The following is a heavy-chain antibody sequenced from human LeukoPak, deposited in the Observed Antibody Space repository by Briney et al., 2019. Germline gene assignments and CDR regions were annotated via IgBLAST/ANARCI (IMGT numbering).Heavy chain of an antibody. Sequence: PGGSLRLSCAASGFTFSIYGMHWVRQAPGKGLEWVAVISYDGSNKYYADSVKGRFTISRDNSKNTVYLQINSLRAEDTAVYYCAKDRKDSSSWLGGRYFDYWGQGKLVTVSS. CDR1: GFTFSIYG. CDR3: AKDRKDSSSWLGGRYFDY. D-gene: IGHD6-13*01. J-gene: IGHJ4*02. V-gene: IGHV3-30*18. CDR2: ISYDGSNK.